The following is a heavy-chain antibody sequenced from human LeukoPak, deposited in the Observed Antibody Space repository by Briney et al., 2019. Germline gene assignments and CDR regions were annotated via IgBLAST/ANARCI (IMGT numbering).Heavy chain of an antibody. V-gene: IGHV3-74*01. J-gene: IGHJ4*02. D-gene: IGHD6-19*01. Sequence: GGSLRLSCAASGFTFSNYWMHWVRQGPGKGLVWVSRINPEGSSTNYADSVKGRFTLSRDNAQNSLYLQMNSLRAEDTAVYYCARDRITVAATETSFDYWGQGTLVTVSS. CDR3: ARDRITVAATETSFDY. CDR2: INPEGSST. CDR1: GFTFSNYW.